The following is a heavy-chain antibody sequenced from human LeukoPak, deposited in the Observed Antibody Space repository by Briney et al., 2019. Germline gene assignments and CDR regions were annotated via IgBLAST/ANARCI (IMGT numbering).Heavy chain of an antibody. CDR1: GFTFSSYG. CDR2: ISYDGSNK. Sequence: GGSLRLSCAASGFTFSSYGMHWVRQAPGKGLEWVAVISYDGSNKYYADSVKGRFTISRDNSKNTLYLQMNSLRAEDTAVYYCARAYYDSSGYPDYYFDYRGQGTLVTVSS. J-gene: IGHJ4*02. V-gene: IGHV3-30*03. D-gene: IGHD3-22*01. CDR3: ARAYYDSSGYPDYYFDY.